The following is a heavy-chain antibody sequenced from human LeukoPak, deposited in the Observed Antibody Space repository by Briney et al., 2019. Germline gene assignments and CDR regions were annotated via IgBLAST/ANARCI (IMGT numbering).Heavy chain of an antibody. CDR3: AKGYYDSSGYGPVDY. J-gene: IGHJ4*02. V-gene: IGHV3-53*01. D-gene: IGHD3-22*01. Sequence: GGSLRLSCTVSGFTVSSNSMSWVRQAPGKGLEWVSFIFSSTHYSDSVKGRFTISRDNSKNTLYLQMNSLRAEDTAVYYCAKGYYDSSGYGPVDYWGQGTLVTVSS. CDR1: GFTVSSNS. CDR2: IFSST.